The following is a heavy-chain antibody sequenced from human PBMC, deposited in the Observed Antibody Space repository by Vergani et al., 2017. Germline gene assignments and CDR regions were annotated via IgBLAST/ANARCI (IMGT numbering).Heavy chain of an antibody. V-gene: IGHV4-61*10. CDR1: GGSVSSGSYY. CDR3: ARDRGYGDYFLYYGMDV. D-gene: IGHD4-17*01. CDR2: IYYSGST. J-gene: IGHJ6*02. Sequence: QVQLQESGPGLVKPSETLSLTCTVSGGSVSSGSYYWSWIRQPAGKGLEWIGYIYYSGSTNYNPSLKSRVTISVDTSKNQFSLKLSSVTAADTAVYYCARDRGYGDYFLYYGMDVWGQGTTVTVSS.